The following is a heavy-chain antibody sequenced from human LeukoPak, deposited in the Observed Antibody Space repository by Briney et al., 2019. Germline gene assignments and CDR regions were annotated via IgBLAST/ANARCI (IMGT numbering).Heavy chain of an antibody. D-gene: IGHD3-10*02. Sequence: GGSLRLSCAASGFTFSSYAMSWVRQAPGKGLEWVSAISGSGGNTYFADSVKGRLTISRDNSKNKLYLQMNSLRAEDTAVYYCAELGITMIGGVWGKGTTVTISS. CDR2: ISGSGGNT. V-gene: IGHV3-23*01. CDR1: GFTFSSYA. CDR3: AELGITMIGGV. J-gene: IGHJ6*04.